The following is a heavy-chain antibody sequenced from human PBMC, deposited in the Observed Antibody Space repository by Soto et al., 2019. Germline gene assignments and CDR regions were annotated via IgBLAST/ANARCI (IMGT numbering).Heavy chain of an antibody. Sequence: ASVKVSCKASGYTFTSYAMHWVRQAPGQRLEWMGWINAGNGNTKYSQKFQGRVTITRDTSASTAYMELSSLRSEDTAVYYCARVHGADRGVDYYYYMDVWSKGTTVTVSS. CDR2: INAGNGNT. CDR1: GYTFTSYA. D-gene: IGHD3-10*01. CDR3: ARVHGADRGVDYYYYMDV. V-gene: IGHV1-3*01. J-gene: IGHJ6*03.